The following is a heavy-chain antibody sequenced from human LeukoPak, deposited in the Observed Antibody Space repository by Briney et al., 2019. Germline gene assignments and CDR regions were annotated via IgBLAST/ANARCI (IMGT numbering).Heavy chain of an antibody. CDR3: ATGMVYAIGGVNLPDY. CDR2: FDPEDGET. J-gene: IGHJ4*02. D-gene: IGHD2-8*01. V-gene: IGHV1-24*01. CDR1: GHTLTELS. Sequence: ASVKVSCKVSGHTLTELSMHWVRQAPGKGLEWMGGFDPEDGETIYAQKFQGRVTMTEDTSTDTAYMELSSLRSEDTAVYYCATGMVYAIGGVNLPDYWGQGTLVTVSS.